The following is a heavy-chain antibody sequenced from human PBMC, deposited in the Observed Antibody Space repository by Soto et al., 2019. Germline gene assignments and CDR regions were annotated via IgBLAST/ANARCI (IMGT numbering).Heavy chain of an antibody. CDR1: RYIFTAYF. D-gene: IGHD1-1*01. CDR3: ASHDPGARFDP. Sequence: XSVKVSCKAPRYIFTAYFMHWVRQAPGQGLEWMGWXNPNNXATHYGMSFQXXVTMTRDXXXSKAYMEMSSLRSDDTAVYYCASHDPGARFDPWGQGTLVTVSS. CDR2: XNPNNXAT. J-gene: IGHJ5*02. V-gene: IGHV1-2*02.